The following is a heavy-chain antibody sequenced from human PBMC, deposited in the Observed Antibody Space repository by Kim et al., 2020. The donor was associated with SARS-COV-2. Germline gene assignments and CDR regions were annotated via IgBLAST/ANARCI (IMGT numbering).Heavy chain of an antibody. V-gene: IGHV4-59*01. CDR1: GGSISSYY. J-gene: IGHJ4*02. D-gene: IGHD6-13*01. CDR2: IYYSGST. Sequence: SETLSLTCTVSGGSISSYYWSWIRQPPGKGLEWIGYIYYSGSTNYNPSLKSRVTISVDTSKNQFSLKLSSVTAADTAVYYCARDLYSRSWYDYWGQGTLVTVSS. CDR3: ARDLYSRSWYDY.